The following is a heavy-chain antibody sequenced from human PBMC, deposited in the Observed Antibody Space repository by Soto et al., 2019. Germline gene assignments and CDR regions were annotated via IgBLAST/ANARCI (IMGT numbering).Heavy chain of an antibody. Sequence: GGSLRLSCAASGFKFSSYAMSWVRQAPGKGLEWVSLISATGGGTYYADSVKGRFTISRDNSDNTLYLQVHSLRAEDTAVYYCAKDRLAGGNSAFYFDFCCQAAQGTVSS. CDR3: AKDRLAGGNSAFYFDF. CDR2: ISATGGGT. CDR1: GFKFSSYA. V-gene: IGHV3-23*01. J-gene: IGHJ5*01. D-gene: IGHD3-16*01.